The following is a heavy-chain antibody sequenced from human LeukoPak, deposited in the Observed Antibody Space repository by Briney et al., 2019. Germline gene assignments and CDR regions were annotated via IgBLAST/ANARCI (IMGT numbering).Heavy chain of an antibody. Sequence: SQTLSLTCAISGDSVSSNSAAWNSIRWSPSRGLEWLGRTYYRSKWYNDYAVSVKSRITINPDTSKNQSSLQLNSMTPEDTAVYYCAKAHPTIAAVDYWGQGTLVTVSS. J-gene: IGHJ4*02. CDR1: GDSVSSNSAA. V-gene: IGHV6-1*01. D-gene: IGHD6-13*01. CDR3: AKAHPTIAAVDY. CDR2: TYYRSKWYN.